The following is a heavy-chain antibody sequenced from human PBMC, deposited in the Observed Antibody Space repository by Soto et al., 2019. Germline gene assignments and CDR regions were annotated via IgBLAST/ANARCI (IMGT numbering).Heavy chain of an antibody. CDR1: GFTFSSYD. J-gene: IGHJ6*02. CDR2: IGTAGDT. D-gene: IGHD6-19*01. V-gene: IGHV3-13*01. Sequence: GGSLRLSCAASGFTFSSYDMHWVRQATGKGLEWVSAIGTAGDTYYPGSVKGRFTISRENAKNSLYLQMNSLRAEDTAVHYCARGRSSGWYWAAFGGYYGMDVWGQGTTVTVSS. CDR3: ARGRSSGWYWAAFGGYYGMDV.